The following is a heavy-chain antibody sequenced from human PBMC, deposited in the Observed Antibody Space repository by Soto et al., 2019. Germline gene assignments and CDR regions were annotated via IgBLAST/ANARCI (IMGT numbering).Heavy chain of an antibody. Sequence: GGSLRLSCAASGFTFSDYSMGWVRQSPGKGLEGVANIKQDGGEEDYVDSVKGRLTISRDNAKNSLYLQMNSLRAEDTAVYYCARIYYTSRGPTKYRAFDFRGQGTMVTVSS. D-gene: IGHD3-22*01. CDR3: ARIYYTSRGPTKYRAFDF. CDR1: GFTFSDYS. J-gene: IGHJ3*01. V-gene: IGHV3-7*01. CDR2: IKQDGGEE.